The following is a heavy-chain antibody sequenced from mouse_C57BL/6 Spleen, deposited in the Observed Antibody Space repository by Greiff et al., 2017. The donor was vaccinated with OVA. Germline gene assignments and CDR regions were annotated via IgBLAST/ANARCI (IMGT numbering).Heavy chain of an antibody. J-gene: IGHJ1*03. D-gene: IGHD1-2*01. CDR3: ARPITTGRYFDV. CDR2: INPSNGGT. V-gene: IGHV1-53*01. Sequence: QVQLQQPGTELVKPGASVKLSCKASGYTFTSYWMHWVKQRPGQGLEWIGNINPSNGGTNYNEKFKSKATLTVDKSSRTAYMQLRSLTSEDSAVYYCARPITTGRYFDVWGTGTTVTVSS. CDR1: GYTFTSYW.